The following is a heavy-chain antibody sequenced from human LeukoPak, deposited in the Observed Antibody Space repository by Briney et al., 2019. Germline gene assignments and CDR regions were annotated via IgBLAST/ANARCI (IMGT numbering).Heavy chain of an antibody. CDR1: GYRFSTYW. V-gene: IGHV5-51*01. D-gene: IGHD6-6*01. CDR3: ARHPASLAAWPYYFDF. J-gene: IGHJ4*02. CDR2: IYPRDSDT. Sequence: GESLKISCKGSGYRFSTYWIGWVRQMPGKGLEWMGIIYPRDSDTRYSASLQGHVTISADTSTNTAYLQWSNLTVSDTAMYYCARHPASLAAWPYYFDFWGQGALVSVSS.